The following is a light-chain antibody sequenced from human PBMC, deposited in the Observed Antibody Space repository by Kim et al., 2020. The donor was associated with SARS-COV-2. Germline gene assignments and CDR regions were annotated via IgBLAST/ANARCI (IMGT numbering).Light chain of an antibody. CDR3: QQYNSYPWT. CDR1: QSISSW. Sequence: ASVGDRVTITCRASQSISSWLTWYQQKPGKAPKLLIYKASSLESGVPSRFSGSGSGTEFTLTISSLQPDDFATYYCQQYNSYPWTFGQGTKVDIK. V-gene: IGKV1-5*03. CDR2: KAS. J-gene: IGKJ1*01.